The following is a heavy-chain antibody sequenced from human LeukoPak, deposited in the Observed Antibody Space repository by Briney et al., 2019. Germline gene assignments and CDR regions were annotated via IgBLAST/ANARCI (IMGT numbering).Heavy chain of an antibody. CDR2: IYYSGST. D-gene: IGHD6-13*01. CDR1: GGSISSYY. Sequence: SETLSLTCTVSGGSISSYYWSWIRQPPGKGLEWIGYIYYSGSTNCNPSLKSRVTISVDTSKNQFSLKLSSVTAADTAVYYCARHSGIALLGYWGQGTLVTVSS. CDR3: ARHSGIALLGY. J-gene: IGHJ4*02. V-gene: IGHV4-59*08.